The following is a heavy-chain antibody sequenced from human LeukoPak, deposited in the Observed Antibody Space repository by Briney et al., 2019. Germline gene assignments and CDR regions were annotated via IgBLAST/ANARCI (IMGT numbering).Heavy chain of an antibody. CDR3: ARRMATIDGYYYYMDV. J-gene: IGHJ6*03. CDR2: TIRSGSYT. Sequence: GQSLTLAWAVSAFTLSSYSMNWVRQLPGDGMEWVSSTIRSGSYTNYAGSMKGRFTISRHNAKNSLYLQTSSVRAEDTAVYYCARRMATIDGYYYYMDVWAKNTTLSVSS. V-gene: IGHV3-21*01. D-gene: IGHD5-24*01. CDR1: AFTLSSYS.